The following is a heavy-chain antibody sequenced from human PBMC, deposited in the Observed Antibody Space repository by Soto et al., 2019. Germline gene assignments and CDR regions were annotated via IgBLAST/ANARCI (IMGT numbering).Heavy chain of an antibody. D-gene: IGHD1-26*01. CDR3: ARLRDSDGMDV. Sequence: QVQLVQSGAEVKKPGSSVKVSCKASGGTFSTYTITWVRQAPGKGLEWMGRIIPILGIPNYAQKFQGRVTITADKSTSTAYMELSSLRSEDTAVYYCARLRDSDGMDVWGQGTTVTVSS. J-gene: IGHJ6*02. CDR1: GGTFSTYT. V-gene: IGHV1-69*02. CDR2: IIPILGIP.